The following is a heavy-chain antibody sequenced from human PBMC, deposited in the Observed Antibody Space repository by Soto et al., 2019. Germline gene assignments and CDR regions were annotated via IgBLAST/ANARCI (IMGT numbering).Heavy chain of an antibody. D-gene: IGHD4-17*01. CDR3: ARGFFFGDPS. V-gene: IGHV4-34*01. CDR1: GGSFSGYY. CDR2: INHSGST. Sequence: SETLSLTCAVYGGSFSGYYLSWIRQPPGKGLEWIGEINHSGSTNYNPSLKSRVTISVDTSKNQFSLKLSSVTAADTAVYYCARGFFFGDPSWGQGTLVTVSS. J-gene: IGHJ4*02.